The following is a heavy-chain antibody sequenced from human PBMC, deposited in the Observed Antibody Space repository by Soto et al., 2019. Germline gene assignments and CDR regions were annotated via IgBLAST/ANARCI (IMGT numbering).Heavy chain of an antibody. D-gene: IGHD5-12*01. CDR2: ISYDGSNK. J-gene: IGHJ6*02. CDR1: GFTFSSYA. CDR3: ARDSSGYEPSFVDV. V-gene: IGHV3-30-3*01. Sequence: GGSLRLSCAASGFTFSSYAMHWVRQAPGKGLEWVAVISYDGSNKYYADSVKGRFTISRDNSKNTLYLQMNSLRAEDTAVYYCARDSSGYEPSFVDVWGQGTTVTVSS.